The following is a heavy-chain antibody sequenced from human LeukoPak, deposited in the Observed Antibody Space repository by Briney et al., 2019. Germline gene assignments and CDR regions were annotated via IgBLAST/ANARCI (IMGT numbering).Heavy chain of an antibody. CDR2: FDPEDGET. V-gene: IGHV1-24*01. Sequence: ASVKVSCKVSGYTLTELSMHWVRQAPGKGLEWMGGFDPEDGETIYAQKFQGRVTMTEDTSTDTAYMELSSLRSKDTAVYYCATVGSGSRYYYYGMDVWGQGTTVTVSS. CDR3: ATVGSGSRYYYYGMDV. CDR1: GYTLTELS. D-gene: IGHD3-10*01. J-gene: IGHJ6*02.